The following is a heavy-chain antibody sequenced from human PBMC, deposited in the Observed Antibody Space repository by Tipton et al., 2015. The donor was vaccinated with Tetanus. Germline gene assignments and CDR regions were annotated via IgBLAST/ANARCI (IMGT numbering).Heavy chain of an antibody. CDR2: ISYSGRT. Sequence: TLSLTCIVSGGSMSGSGHYGAWVRQSPGKGLEWIGSISYSGRTYYSPSLKSRVTMSVDTSKKDFSVRLGSVTAADTAVYYCARLXXIXSRSGWAFDYWGXXILXXVSS. J-gene: IGHJ4*01. CDR1: GGSMSGSGHY. CDR3: ARLXXIXSRSGWAFDY. D-gene: IGHD3-10*01. V-gene: IGHV4-39*02.